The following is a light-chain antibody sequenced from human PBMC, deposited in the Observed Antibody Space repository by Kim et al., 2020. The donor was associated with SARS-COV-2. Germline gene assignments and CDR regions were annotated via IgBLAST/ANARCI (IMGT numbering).Light chain of an antibody. Sequence: SVCPGKVPPRSSRASRSIGNTLAWSQQKPGQAPGLLMFGASTRATDCPVRFSGSGSGTEVTLTISSLRSEDFAVYFCQQYDDWLAFGGGTKVDIK. CDR1: RSIGNT. CDR3: QQYDDWLA. CDR2: GAS. J-gene: IGKJ4*01. V-gene: IGKV3-15*01.